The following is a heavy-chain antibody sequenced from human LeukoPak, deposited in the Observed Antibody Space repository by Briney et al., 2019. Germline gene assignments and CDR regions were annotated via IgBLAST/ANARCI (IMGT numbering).Heavy chain of an antibody. V-gene: IGHV4-59*02. CDR3: ARDSLYATNWYDP. CDR1: GGSVSTSY. CDR2: VYYTGGT. Sequence: PSETLSLTCTVSGGSVSTSYWNWIRQSPGKGLEWIGYVYYTGGTNYNPSLKSRVTLSIDMSKNQFSLKLRSVTAADTAVYYCARDSLYATNWYDPWGQGILVTVSS. D-gene: IGHD2-8*01. J-gene: IGHJ5*02.